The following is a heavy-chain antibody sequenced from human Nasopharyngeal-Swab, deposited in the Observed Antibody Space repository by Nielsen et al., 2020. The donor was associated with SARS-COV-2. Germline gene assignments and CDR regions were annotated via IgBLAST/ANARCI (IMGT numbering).Heavy chain of an antibody. Sequence: GESLKISCAASGFTFSSYGMHWVRQAPGKGLEWVAVISYDGSNKYYADSVKGRFTISRDNSKNTLYLQMNSLRAEDTAVYYCARGSGSYKEILFDYWGQGILVTVSS. J-gene: IGHJ4*02. CDR1: GFTFSSYG. CDR3: ARGSGSYKEILFDY. D-gene: IGHD1-26*01. CDR2: ISYDGSNK. V-gene: IGHV3-30*03.